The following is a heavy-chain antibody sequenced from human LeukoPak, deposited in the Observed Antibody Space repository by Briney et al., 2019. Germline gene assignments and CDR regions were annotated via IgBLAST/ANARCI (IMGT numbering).Heavy chain of an antibody. CDR1: GGSISSYY. J-gene: IGHJ4*02. D-gene: IGHD2-21*02. Sequence: SETLSLTCTVSGGSISSYYWSWIRQPPGKGLEWIGTIYHSGSTNYNPSLKSRVTISVDKSKNQFSLKLSSVTAADTAVYYCARTGDWSYFDYWGQGTLVTVSS. CDR3: ARTGDWSYFDY. V-gene: IGHV4-59*12. CDR2: IYHSGST.